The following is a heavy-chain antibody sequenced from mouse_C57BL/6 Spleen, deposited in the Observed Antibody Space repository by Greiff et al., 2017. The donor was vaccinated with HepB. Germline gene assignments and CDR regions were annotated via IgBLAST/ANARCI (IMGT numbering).Heavy chain of an antibody. J-gene: IGHJ3*01. D-gene: IGHD2-12*01. Sequence: VHLVESGAELVKPGASVKISCKASGYAFSSYWMNWVKQRPGKGLEWIGQIYPGDGDTNYNGKFKGKATLTADKSSSTAYMQLSSLTSEDSAVYFCVPVTTAWNWGQGTLVTVSA. V-gene: IGHV1-80*01. CDR2: IYPGDGDT. CDR1: GYAFSSYW. CDR3: VPVTTAWN.